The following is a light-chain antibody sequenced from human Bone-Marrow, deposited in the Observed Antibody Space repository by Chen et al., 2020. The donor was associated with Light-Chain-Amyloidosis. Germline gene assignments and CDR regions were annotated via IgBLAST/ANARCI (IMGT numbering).Light chain of an antibody. CDR3: SGYTITNTLV. CDR2: EVT. J-gene: IGLJ1*01. V-gene: IGLV2-14*01. Sequence: QSALTQPASVSGSPGQSITISCTGTSSDVGGDNHVSWYQQHPDKAPQLMIYEVTNRPSWVPDRAAGSKSDSTAALTISGLQTEDAADYFCSGYTITNTLVFGSGTRVTVL. CDR1: SSDVGGDNH.